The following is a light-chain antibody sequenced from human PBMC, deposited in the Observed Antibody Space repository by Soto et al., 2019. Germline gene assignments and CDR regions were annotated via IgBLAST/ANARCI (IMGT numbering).Light chain of an antibody. CDR1: QTVSSSN. CDR2: GAS. V-gene: IGKV3-20*01. CDR3: HQYGSSPRT. Sequence: EIVLTQSPGTLSLSPGERATLSCRASQTVSSSNLAWYQQKPGQAPKVLIYGASSRAAGIPDRFSGSGSGTDFTLTISRLEPEDFAVYYCHQYGSSPRTFCQGTKVEIK. J-gene: IGKJ1*01.